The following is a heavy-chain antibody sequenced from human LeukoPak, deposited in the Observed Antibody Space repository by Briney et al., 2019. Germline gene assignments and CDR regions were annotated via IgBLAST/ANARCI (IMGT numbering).Heavy chain of an antibody. D-gene: IGHD4-11*01. CDR3: ASSTVTTAYGRGY. J-gene: IGHJ4*02. CDR1: GGTFSSYT. V-gene: IGHV1-69*02. CDR2: NIPILGIA. Sequence: SVKVSCKASGGTFSSYTISWVRQAPGQGLEWMGRNIPILGIANYAQKFQGRVTITADKSTSTAYMELSSLRSEDTAVYYCASSTVTTAYGRGYWGQGTLVTVSS.